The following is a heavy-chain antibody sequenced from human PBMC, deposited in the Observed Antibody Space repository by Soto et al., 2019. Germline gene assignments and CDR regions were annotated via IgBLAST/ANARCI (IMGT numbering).Heavy chain of an antibody. CDR3: ARGYCSSTSCYHSY. D-gene: IGHD2-2*01. J-gene: IGHJ4*02. Sequence: GGSLRLSCAASGFTFSSYAMHWVRQAPGKGLEYVSAISSNGGSTYYANSVKGRFTISRDNSKNTLYLQMGSLRAEDMAVYYCARGYCSSTSCYHSYWGQGTLVTVSS. CDR2: ISSNGGST. CDR1: GFTFSSYA. V-gene: IGHV3-64*01.